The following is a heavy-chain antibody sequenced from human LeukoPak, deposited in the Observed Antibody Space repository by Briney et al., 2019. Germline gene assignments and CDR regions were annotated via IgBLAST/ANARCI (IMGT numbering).Heavy chain of an antibody. J-gene: IGHJ4*02. CDR3: AKVGAAGSYYNVEHPPQYYFDY. Sequence: GGSLRLSCAASGFTFSSYAMIWVRQAPGKGLEWVSAISGSGGSTYYADSVKGRFTISRDNSKNTLYLQLNSLRAEDTAVYYCAKVGAAGSYYNVEHPPQYYFDYWGQGTLVTVSS. V-gene: IGHV3-23*01. D-gene: IGHD3-10*01. CDR1: GFTFSSYA. CDR2: ISGSGGST.